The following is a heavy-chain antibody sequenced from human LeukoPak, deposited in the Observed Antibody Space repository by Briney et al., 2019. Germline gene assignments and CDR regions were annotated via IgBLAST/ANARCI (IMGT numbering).Heavy chain of an antibody. V-gene: IGHV4-30-2*01. CDR2: IYHSGST. Sequence: PSETLSLTCTVSGGSISSGGYYWSWIRQPPGKGLEWIGYIYHSGSTYYNPSLKSRVTTSVDRSKNQFSLKLSSVTAADTAVYYCARVTTGTTGTWGGRWFDPWGQGTLVTVSS. J-gene: IGHJ5*02. D-gene: IGHD1-1*01. CDR3: ARVTTGTTGTWGGRWFDP. CDR1: GGSISSGGYY.